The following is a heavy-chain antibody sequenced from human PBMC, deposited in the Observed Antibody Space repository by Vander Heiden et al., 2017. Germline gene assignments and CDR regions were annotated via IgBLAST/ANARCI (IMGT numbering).Heavy chain of an antibody. J-gene: IGHJ6*02. D-gene: IGHD2-2*01. CDR3: ARDLVPIAESFSYDGLDV. CDR2: ITPSGLST. Sequence: HVQLVQSAAEVREPGASVQVSCTASAYTFTTYHMHWVRQAPGQGLEWMGMITPSGLSTSNEQKFQGRVTLTRDTSTTTVYMELSSLSSEDTAVYYCARDLVPIAESFSYDGLDVWGQGTTVTVSS. CDR1: AYTFTTYH. V-gene: IGHV1-46*01.